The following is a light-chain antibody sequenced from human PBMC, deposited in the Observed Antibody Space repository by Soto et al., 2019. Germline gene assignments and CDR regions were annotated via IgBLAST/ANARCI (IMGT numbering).Light chain of an antibody. Sequence: QSVLTQPASVSGSLGQSITISCSGTSSDVGAYNYVSWYQQYPGKAPKLMIYHVTDRPSGVSNRVSGSKSGNTASLTIAGLQAEDEADYYCCSYTGSNTYVFGTGTKLTVL. CDR2: HVT. V-gene: IGLV2-14*01. J-gene: IGLJ1*01. CDR3: CSYTGSNTYV. CDR1: SSDVGAYNY.